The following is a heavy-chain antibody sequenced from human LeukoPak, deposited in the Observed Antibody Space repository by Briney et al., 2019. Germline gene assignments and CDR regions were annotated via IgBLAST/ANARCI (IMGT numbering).Heavy chain of an antibody. D-gene: IGHD2-2*01. J-gene: IGHJ6*04. CDR1: GGSFSGYY. CDR3: ATGRGGPAAMQGGSMDV. CDR2: INHSGST. V-gene: IGHV4-34*01. Sequence: PSETLSLTCAVCGGSFSGYYWSWIRQPPGKGLEWIGDINHSGSTNYNPSLKSRVTISVDTSKNQFSLKLSSVTAADTAVYYCATGRGGPAAMQGGSMDVWGKGTTVTVSS.